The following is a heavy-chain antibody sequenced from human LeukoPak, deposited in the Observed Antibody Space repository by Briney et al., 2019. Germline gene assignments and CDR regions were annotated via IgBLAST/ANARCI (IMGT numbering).Heavy chain of an antibody. D-gene: IGHD6-13*01. CDR3: ARSRSSSWTNWFDP. J-gene: IGHJ5*02. CDR1: GGSISSYY. CDR2: IYYSGGT. Sequence: SETLSLTCTVSGGSISSYYWSWIRQPPGKGLEWIGYIYYSGGTKYNPSLKSRVTISVDTSEEQFSLKLTSVTAADTAVYYCARSRSSSWTNWFDPWGQGTLVTVSS. V-gene: IGHV4-59*01.